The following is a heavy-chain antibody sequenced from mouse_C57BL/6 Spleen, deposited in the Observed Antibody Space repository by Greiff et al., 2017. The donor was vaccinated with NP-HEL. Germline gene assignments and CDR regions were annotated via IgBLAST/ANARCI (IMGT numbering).Heavy chain of an antibody. Sequence: QVQLQQPGAELVKPGASVKMSCKASGYTFTSYWITWVKQRPGQGLEWIGVIYPGSGSTISNETFKRKATLTVDTSSSTAYMQLSSLTSEDSAVYDWARYYSNYVPYAMDYWGQGTSVTVSS. CDR1: GYTFTSYW. J-gene: IGHJ4*01. CDR2: IYPGSGST. CDR3: ARYYSNYVPYAMDY. D-gene: IGHD2-5*01. V-gene: IGHV1-55*01.